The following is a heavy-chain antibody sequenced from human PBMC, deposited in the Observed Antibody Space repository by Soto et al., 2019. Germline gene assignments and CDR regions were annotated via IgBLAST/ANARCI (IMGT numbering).Heavy chain of an antibody. Sequence: EVQLVESGGGLVQPGGSLRLSCAASGFTFSSYEMNWVRQAPGKGLELVSYISSSGSTIYYADSVNGRFTISRDNAKNSLYLQMNSLRAADTAVYDCARETVTYYDILTGYYSPGGNYYYGMDVWGQGPTVTVSS. CDR3: ARETVTYYDILTGYYSPGGNYYYGMDV. J-gene: IGHJ6*02. D-gene: IGHD3-9*01. V-gene: IGHV3-48*03. CDR2: ISSSGSTI. CDR1: GFTFSSYE.